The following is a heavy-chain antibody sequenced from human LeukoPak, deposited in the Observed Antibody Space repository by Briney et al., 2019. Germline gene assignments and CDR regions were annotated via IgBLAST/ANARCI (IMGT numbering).Heavy chain of an antibody. CDR1: GFTFSSYG. CDR2: ISYDGSNK. V-gene: IGHV3-30*18. J-gene: IGHJ4*02. CDR3: AKDQAAGTGCLDY. D-gene: IGHD6-13*01. Sequence: PGGSLRLSCAASGFTFSSYGMHWVRQAPGKGLEWVAVISYDGSNKYYADSVKGRFTISRDNSKNTLYLQMNSLRAEDTAVYYCAKDQAAGTGCLDYWGQGTLVTVSS.